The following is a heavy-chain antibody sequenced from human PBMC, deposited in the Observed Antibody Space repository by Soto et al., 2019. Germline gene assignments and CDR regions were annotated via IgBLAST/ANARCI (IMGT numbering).Heavy chain of an antibody. V-gene: IGHV3-33*01. CDR3: WAPYSSPSAGTGYYYYYGMDV. Sequence: QVQLVESGGGVVQPGRSLRLSCAASGFTFSSYGMHWVRQAPGKGLEWVAVIWYDGSNKYYADSVKGRFTISRDNSKNPLELQMNRLGAEDKAVYYCWAPYSSPSAGTGYYYYYGMDVWGQGTTVTVSS. D-gene: IGHD6-6*01. J-gene: IGHJ6*02. CDR1: GFTFSSYG. CDR2: IWYDGSNK.